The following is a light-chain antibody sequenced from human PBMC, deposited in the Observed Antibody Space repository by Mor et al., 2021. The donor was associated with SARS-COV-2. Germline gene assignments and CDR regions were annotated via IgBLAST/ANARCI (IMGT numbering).Light chain of an antibody. J-gene: IGLJ1*01. CDR2: DVT. CDR3: NSYSSGTTALV. V-gene: IGLV2-14*03. Sequence: INDVTNRPSVVSYRFSGSKSGDTASLTISGLQGEDEADYYCNSYSSGTTALVFGTGTNVTVL.